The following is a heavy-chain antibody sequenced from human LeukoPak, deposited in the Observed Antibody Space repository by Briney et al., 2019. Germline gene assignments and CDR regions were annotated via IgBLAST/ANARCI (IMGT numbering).Heavy chain of an antibody. V-gene: IGHV1-69*05. Sequence: SVKVSCKASGGTFSSYAISWVRQAPGQGLEWMGGIIPIFGTANYAQKFQGRVTITTDESTSTAYMELSSLRSEDTAVYYCASLGDYRDDAFDIWGQGTMVTVSS. J-gene: IGHJ3*02. CDR1: GGTFSSYA. D-gene: IGHD4-17*01. CDR3: ASLGDYRDDAFDI. CDR2: IIPIFGTA.